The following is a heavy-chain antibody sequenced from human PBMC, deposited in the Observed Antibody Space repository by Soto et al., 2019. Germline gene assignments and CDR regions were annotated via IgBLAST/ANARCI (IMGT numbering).Heavy chain of an antibody. CDR3: ARHSLALRKNNWFDP. CDR2: IFYLGSS. CDR1: VDSIIISDFD. Sequence: PPETLSLPCTVSVDSIIISDFDWRWVPQPLGKGLEWIVSIFYLGSSYYNPSLKSRVTMSVDTSKNQFSLRLRSVTAADTALYFCARHSLALRKNNWFDPWGQGIMVTVSS. J-gene: IGHJ5*02. V-gene: IGHV4-39*01. D-gene: IGHD3-3*02.